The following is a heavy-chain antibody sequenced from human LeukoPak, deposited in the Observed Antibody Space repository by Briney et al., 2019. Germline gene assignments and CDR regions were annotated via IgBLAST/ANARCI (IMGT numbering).Heavy chain of an antibody. V-gene: IGHV1-2*02. J-gene: IGHJ4*02. Sequence: ASVKVSCKASGYTFTGYYMHWVRQAPGQGLEWMRWINPNSGGTNYAQKFQGRVTMTRDTSISTAYMELSRLRSDDTAVYYCARDHGMAPMSHFDYWGQGTLVTVSS. CDR3: ARDHGMAPMSHFDY. D-gene: IGHD5-24*01. CDR2: INPNSGGT. CDR1: GYTFTGYY.